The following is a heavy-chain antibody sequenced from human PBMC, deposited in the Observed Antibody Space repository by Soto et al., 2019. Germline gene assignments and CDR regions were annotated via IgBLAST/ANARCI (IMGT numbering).Heavy chain of an antibody. D-gene: IGHD6-19*01. V-gene: IGHV3-23*01. CDR2: ISGDDGSG. CDR1: GVTFTTNA. Sequence: EVQLLESGGGLVQHGGSLRLSCVASGVTFTTNAMDWVREAPGKGLEWVSFISGDDGSGNYADSVKGRFTISRDNSKNTLYLQMNSLRAEDTAIYYCVKEASGWKSRGSFDLWGRGTMVTVSS. J-gene: IGHJ3*01. CDR3: VKEASGWKSRGSFDL.